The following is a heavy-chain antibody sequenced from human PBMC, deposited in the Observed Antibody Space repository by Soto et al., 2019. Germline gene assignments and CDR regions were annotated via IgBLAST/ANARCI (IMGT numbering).Heavy chain of an antibody. J-gene: IGHJ4*01. Sequence: GGSLRLSCTASGFMFSAYAMLWVRQAPGKGLEWVAAMSYDGTNTYYADSLKGRFTISRDNSKNTLFLQMSSLTADDSAGYYCARDPSPYTSGWYGIDFWGLGTLVTVSS. D-gene: IGHD6-19*01. CDR2: MSYDGTNT. CDR1: GFMFSAYA. CDR3: ARDPSPYTSGWYGIDF. V-gene: IGHV3-30-3*01.